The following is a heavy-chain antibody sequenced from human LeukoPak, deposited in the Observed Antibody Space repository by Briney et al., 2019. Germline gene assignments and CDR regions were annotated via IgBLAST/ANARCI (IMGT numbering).Heavy chain of an antibody. J-gene: IGHJ5*02. D-gene: IGHD5-18*01. V-gene: IGHV4-39*01. CDR2: IYYSGST. CDR1: GGSISSSSYY. CDR3: ARGGYSYGYAWFDP. Sequence: SETLSLTCTVSGGSISSSSYYWGWIRQPPGKGLEWIGSIYYSGSTYYNPSLKSRVTISVDTSKNQFSLKLSSVIAADTAVYYCARGGYSYGYAWFDPWGQGTLVTVSS.